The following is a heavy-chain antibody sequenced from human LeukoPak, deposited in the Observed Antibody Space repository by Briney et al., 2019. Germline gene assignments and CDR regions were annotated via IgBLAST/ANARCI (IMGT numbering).Heavy chain of an antibody. J-gene: IGHJ2*01. CDR2: INYSGST. V-gene: IGHV4-39*01. D-gene: IGHD1-26*01. CDR3: ASESGDPDL. CDR1: GGSISSSSYY. Sequence: SETLSLTCTVSGGSISSSSYYWGWIRQPPGKGVEWIGSINYSGSTYYNPSLKGRITISVDTSKNQYSLNLSSVTAADTAVYYSASESGDPDLWGRGTLVTVSS.